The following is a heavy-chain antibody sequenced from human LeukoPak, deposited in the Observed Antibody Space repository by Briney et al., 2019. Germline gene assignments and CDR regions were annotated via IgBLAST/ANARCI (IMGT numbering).Heavy chain of an antibody. J-gene: IGHJ5*02. D-gene: IGHD3-10*01. CDR2: MNPNSGNT. V-gene: IGHV1-8*01. Sequence: ASVKVSCKASGYTFTSYDINWVRQATGQGLEWMGWMNPNSGNTGYAQKFQGRVTMTRNTSISTAYMELSSLRSEDTAVYYCARVGGTDYGSGSYYNDWFDPWGQGTLVTVSS. CDR1: GYTFTSYD. CDR3: ARVGGTDYGSGSYYNDWFDP.